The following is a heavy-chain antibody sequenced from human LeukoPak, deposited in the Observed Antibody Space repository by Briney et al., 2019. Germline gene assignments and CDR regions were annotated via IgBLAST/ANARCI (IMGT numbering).Heavy chain of an antibody. CDR1: GGSITGYY. D-gene: IGHD3-9*01. CDR2: IHYTGAT. Sequence: SETLSLTCAVYGGSITGYYWSWIRQTPGKGLEWVGEIHYTGATSYNPSLKSRATISTDTSKNQFSLRLSSVTAADTAVYYCARGNILTGYCFDFWGQGALVTVSS. V-gene: IGHV4-34*01. J-gene: IGHJ4*02. CDR3: ARGNILTGYCFDF.